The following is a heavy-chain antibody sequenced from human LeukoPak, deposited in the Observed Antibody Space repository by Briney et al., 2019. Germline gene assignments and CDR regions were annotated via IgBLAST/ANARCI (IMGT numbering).Heavy chain of an antibody. CDR1: GYSFTSNW. D-gene: IGHD3-22*01. CDR2: IYPDDFDT. J-gene: IGHJ4*02. CDR3: VRRASYYDGLDY. V-gene: IGHV5-51*01. Sequence: RGESLKISCKGSGYSFTSNWIGWVRQMPRKGLEWMGLIYPDDFDTTYSPSFQGQVSISADKSISTAYLQWSSLRTSDTAMYYCVRRASYYDGLDYWGQGTLVTVSS.